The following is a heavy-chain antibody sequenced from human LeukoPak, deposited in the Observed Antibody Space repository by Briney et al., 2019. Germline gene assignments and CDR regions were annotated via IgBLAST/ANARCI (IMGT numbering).Heavy chain of an antibody. CDR3: ARVGSSWYMWFDP. D-gene: IGHD6-13*01. CDR1: GGSISSGGYY. Sequence: SETLTLTCTVSGGSISSGGYYWSWIRQHPGKGLEWIGYIYYSGSTYYNPSLKSRVTISVDTSKNQFSLKLSSVTAADTAVYYCARVGSSWYMWFDPWGQGTLVTVSS. CDR2: IYYSGST. J-gene: IGHJ5*02. V-gene: IGHV4-31*03.